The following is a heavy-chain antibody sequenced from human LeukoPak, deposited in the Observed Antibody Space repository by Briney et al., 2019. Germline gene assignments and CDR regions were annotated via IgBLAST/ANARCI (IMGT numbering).Heavy chain of an antibody. Sequence: PSETLSLTCTVSGGSISSYYWSWIRQPPGKGLEWIGYIYHSGSTSYNPSLKSRVTISIDTSKNQFSLKLSSVTAADTAVYYCARSPTAYYYDSSGYLHDWGQGTLVTVSS. CDR2: IYHSGST. V-gene: IGHV4-59*01. D-gene: IGHD3-22*01. CDR1: GGSISSYY. J-gene: IGHJ4*02. CDR3: ARSPTAYYYDSSGYLHD.